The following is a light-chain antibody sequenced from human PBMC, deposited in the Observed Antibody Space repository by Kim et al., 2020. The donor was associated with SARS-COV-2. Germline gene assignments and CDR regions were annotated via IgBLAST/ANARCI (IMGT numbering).Light chain of an antibody. V-gene: IGKV1-27*01. J-gene: IGKJ1*01. CDR2: ASS. CDR3: QKYNSAPWT. Sequence: ASIGARVTLACRASQDIANSLAWYQQKPGKVPQVRIYASSTLQSGVPSRFSGSGSGTEFTLTIDSLQTEDVSTYYCQKYNSAPWTFGPGTKVYIK. CDR1: QDIANS.